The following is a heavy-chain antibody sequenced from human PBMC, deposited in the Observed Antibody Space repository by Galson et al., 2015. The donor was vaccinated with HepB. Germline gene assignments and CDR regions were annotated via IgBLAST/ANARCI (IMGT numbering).Heavy chain of an antibody. CDR1: GYTFTSYG. Sequence: SVKVSCKASGYTFTSYGISWVRQAPGQGLEWMGWISAYNGNTNYAQKLQGRVTMTTDTSTSTAYMELRSLRSDDTAVYYCASVNYYDSSGYYDAFDIWGQGTMVTVSS. V-gene: IGHV1-18*04. J-gene: IGHJ3*02. CDR2: ISAYNGNT. D-gene: IGHD3-22*01. CDR3: ASVNYYDSSGYYDAFDI.